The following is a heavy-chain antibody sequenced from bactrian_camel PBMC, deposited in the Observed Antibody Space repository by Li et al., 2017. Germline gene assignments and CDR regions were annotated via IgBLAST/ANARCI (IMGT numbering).Heavy chain of an antibody. CDR3: TADAGKYYLAAKAPDMDY. CDR1: WGFDDANA. CDR2: IDSDGGT. Sequence: HVQLVESGGGSVQIGGSLTLVCAASWGFDDANAEWGWFRQAAGAQCEGIATIDSDGGTSYATAVKGRFTISKDSGRNVLYLQMNGLKPEDTAMYYCTADAGKYYLAAKAPDMDYWGQGTQVTVS. V-gene: IGHV3S53*01. D-gene: IGHD1*01. J-gene: IGHJ4*01.